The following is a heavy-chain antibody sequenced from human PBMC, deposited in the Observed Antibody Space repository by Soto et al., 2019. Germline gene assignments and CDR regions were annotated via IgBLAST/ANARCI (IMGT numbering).Heavy chain of an antibody. CDR3: ARLNGYCISSSCHGHYAMDV. J-gene: IGHJ6*02. Sequence: SETLSLTCTVSRGSINNSYWTWIRQPPGKRLEWIGYIHYTGTTNHNPSLRGRVTMSVDTSNNQFSLKVTSVTAADTAVYYCARLNGYCISSSCHGHYAMDVWGQGTTVTVSS. CDR2: IHYTGTT. V-gene: IGHV4-59*08. CDR1: RGSINNSY. D-gene: IGHD2-2*01.